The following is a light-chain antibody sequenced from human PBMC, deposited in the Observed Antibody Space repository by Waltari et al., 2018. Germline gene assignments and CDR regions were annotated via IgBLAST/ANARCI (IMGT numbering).Light chain of an antibody. CDR1: SSDVRAYNY. V-gene: IGLV2-11*01. Sequence: QSALPQPRPVSGSPGQSVIISCTGTSSDVRAYNYVSWYQQHPGKAPKLMIYDVSKRPSGVPDRFSGSKSGNTASLTISGLQAEDEADYYCCSYAGSYTWVFGGGTKLTVL. CDR3: CSYAGSYTWV. J-gene: IGLJ3*02. CDR2: DVS.